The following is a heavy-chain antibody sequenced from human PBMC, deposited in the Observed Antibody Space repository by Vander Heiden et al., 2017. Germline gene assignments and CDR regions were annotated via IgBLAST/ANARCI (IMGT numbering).Heavy chain of an antibody. J-gene: IGHJ4*02. Sequence: EVQLVESGGGLVQPGRSLRLSCAASGFTFDDYAMHWVRQAPGKGLGWVSGISWNSGSIGYADSVKGRFTISRDNAKNSLYLQMNSLRAEDTALYYCAKDMRDGYNTYYFDYWGQGTLVTVSS. CDR2: ISWNSGSI. D-gene: IGHD5-12*01. CDR3: AKDMRDGYNTYYFDY. V-gene: IGHV3-9*01. CDR1: GFTFDDYA.